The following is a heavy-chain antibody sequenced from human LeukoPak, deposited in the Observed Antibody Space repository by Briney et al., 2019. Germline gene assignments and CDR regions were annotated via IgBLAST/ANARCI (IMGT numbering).Heavy chain of an antibody. CDR3: ARVLQNYYYLDV. Sequence: SETLSLTCTVSGVSISSHYWSWVRQPPGKGLEWIGNIYDSESTHYKSSLKSRVTISVDTSKNQFSLRLRSVTAADTAVYYCARVLQNYYYLDVWAKGPWSPSP. D-gene: IGHD3-3*01. J-gene: IGHJ6*03. CDR1: GVSISSHY. CDR2: IYDSEST. V-gene: IGHV4-59*11.